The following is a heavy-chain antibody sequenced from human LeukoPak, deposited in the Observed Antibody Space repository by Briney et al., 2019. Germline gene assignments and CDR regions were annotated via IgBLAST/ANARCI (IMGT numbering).Heavy chain of an antibody. Sequence: GVSLILSCAASGFTVSTYWMDCVRQPPGKWLVWVSRTSGAGSSTSYADPVKGRFTISRDNAQNTVYLQMNSLRPEDTAIYYCAVIAVSDLGQGALVTVSS. CDR2: TSGAGSST. V-gene: IGHV3-74*01. CDR3: AVIAVSD. J-gene: IGHJ4*02. D-gene: IGHD6-19*01. CDR1: GFTVSTYW.